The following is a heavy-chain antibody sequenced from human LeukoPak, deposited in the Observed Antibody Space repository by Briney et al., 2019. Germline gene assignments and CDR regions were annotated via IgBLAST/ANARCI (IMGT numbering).Heavy chain of an antibody. CDR1: GGTFSSYA. J-gene: IGHJ3*02. CDR3: ASSSLLWTGAFDI. D-gene: IGHD3-10*02. CDR2: IIPILGIA. V-gene: IGHV1-69*04. Sequence: SVKVSCKASGGTFSSYAISWVRQAPGQGLEWMGRIIPILGIANYAQKFQGRVTITADKSTSTAYMELSSLRSEDTAVYYCASSSLLWTGAFDIWGQGTMVTVSS.